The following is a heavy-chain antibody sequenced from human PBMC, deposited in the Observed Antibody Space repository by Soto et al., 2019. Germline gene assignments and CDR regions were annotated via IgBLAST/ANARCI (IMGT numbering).Heavy chain of an antibody. D-gene: IGHD2-15*01. CDR3: ARTPRSQMKVLEAATRFDY. Sequence: QVQLVQSGAEVKRPGASVKVSCKASGYTFTTYGFNWERQAPGQGLEWMGWISPYNGDTNYAQNFQGRGTLTTDTSTSTAYMELRSLTADDTAVYYCARTPRSQMKVLEAATRFDYWGQGTLVTVSS. CDR2: ISPYNGDT. CDR1: GYTFTTYG. V-gene: IGHV1-18*04. J-gene: IGHJ4*02.